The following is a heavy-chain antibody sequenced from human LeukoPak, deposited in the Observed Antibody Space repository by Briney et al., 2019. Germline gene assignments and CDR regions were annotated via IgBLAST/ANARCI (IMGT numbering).Heavy chain of an antibody. J-gene: IGHJ5*02. CDR3: ATGYCSSTSCLHMNWFDP. D-gene: IGHD2-2*01. CDR1: GGTFISYT. Sequence: GASVKVSCKASGGTFISYTISWVRQAPGQGLERMGRIIPILGIANYAQKFQGRVSLSPDKSPSTRYMELSSLRSEDTAVYYCATGYCSSTSCLHMNWFDPWGEGTLVTVSS. V-gene: IGHV1-69*10. CDR2: IIPILGIA.